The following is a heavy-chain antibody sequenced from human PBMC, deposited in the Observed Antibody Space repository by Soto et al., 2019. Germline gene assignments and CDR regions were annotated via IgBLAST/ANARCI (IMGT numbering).Heavy chain of an antibody. V-gene: IGHV3-30*18. D-gene: IGHD4-17*01. CDR2: ISSDGSEK. CDR3: ANSWTTLTTGFDF. CDR1: GFTFSNYA. Sequence: GGSLRLSCVASGFTFSNYAMHWVRQAPGKGLGWVAVISSDGSEKYYLDSVRDRFTISRDNSKNTLCLQMNNLRPEDTAMYYCANSWTTLTTGFDFWGQGALVTVSS. J-gene: IGHJ4*02.